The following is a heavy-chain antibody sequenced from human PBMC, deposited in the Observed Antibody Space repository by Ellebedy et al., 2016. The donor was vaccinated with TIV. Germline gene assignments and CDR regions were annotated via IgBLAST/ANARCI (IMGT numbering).Heavy chain of an antibody. Sequence: SETLSLTCAVFGDSFSGYYWSWIRQAPGKGLEWLGEISHTGNTSYNPSLKSRITISVDRPKAQVYLRLSSVTAPDTAVYYCAKGESFDFWSGHCLDVWGQGTTVTVSS. CDR3: AKGESFDFWSGHCLDV. J-gene: IGHJ6*02. CDR1: GDSFSGYY. D-gene: IGHD3-3*01. CDR2: ISHTGNT. V-gene: IGHV4-34*01.